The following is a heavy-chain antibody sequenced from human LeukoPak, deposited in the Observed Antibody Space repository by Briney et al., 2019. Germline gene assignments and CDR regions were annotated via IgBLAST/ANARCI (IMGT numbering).Heavy chain of an antibody. CDR2: IHYSGYT. D-gene: IGHD3-3*01. Sequence: SETLSLTCTVSGGSINNYYWSWIRLPTGKGLEWIGYIHYSGYTNYSPSLESRLSISVDTSKNQFSLRLTSVTAADTAVYYCARSTSGYYYYMDVWGKGTTVTVSS. CDR3: ARSTSGYYYYMDV. CDR1: GGSINNYY. J-gene: IGHJ6*03. V-gene: IGHV4-59*08.